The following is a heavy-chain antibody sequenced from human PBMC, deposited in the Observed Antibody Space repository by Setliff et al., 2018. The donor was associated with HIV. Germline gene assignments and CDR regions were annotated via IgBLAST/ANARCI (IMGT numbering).Heavy chain of an antibody. V-gene: IGHV3-49*04. CDR1: GFTFGDYA. J-gene: IGHJ4*02. Sequence: PGGSLRLSCTASGFTFGDYAMSWVRQAPGKGLEWVGFIRSKAYGGATKYAASVKGRFTISRDNSKNTLYLQMNSLRAEDTALYYCAKNGRATNIILDYWGQGTLVTVSS. D-gene: IGHD2-15*01. CDR3: AKNGRATNIILDY. CDR2: IRSKAYGGAT.